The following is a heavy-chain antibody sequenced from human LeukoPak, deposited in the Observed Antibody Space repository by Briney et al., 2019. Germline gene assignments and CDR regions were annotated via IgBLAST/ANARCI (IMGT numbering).Heavy chain of an antibody. V-gene: IGHV3-23*01. CDR2: IGGSDGIT. CDR1: GFTLSSYI. Sequence: GGSLRLSCAASGFTLSSYIMDWVRQAPGKGLEWVSGIGGSDGITSYADSVKGRFTIPADNSKNTLNLQMNGLRAEDTAVYYCAQWEGTFRSFDYWGQGTLVTVSS. CDR3: AQWEGTFRSFDY. D-gene: IGHD1-26*01. J-gene: IGHJ4*02.